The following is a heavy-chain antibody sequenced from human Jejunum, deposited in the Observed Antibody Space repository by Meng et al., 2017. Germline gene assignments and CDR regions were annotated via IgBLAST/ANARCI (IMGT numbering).Heavy chain of an antibody. CDR3: VRDGPNYFDY. CDR2: IDSDGTGT. V-gene: IGHV3-74*01. CDR1: GFTFGRYG. J-gene: IGHJ4*02. Sequence: DVQVVGSGGGRVESGGSRRLSCGAFGFTFGRYGMTWVRQAPGKGLEWVSHIDSDGTGTSYADSVRGRFTISRDNAKNTLYLQMNSLRAEDTAVYYCVRDGPNYFDYWGQGTLVTVSS.